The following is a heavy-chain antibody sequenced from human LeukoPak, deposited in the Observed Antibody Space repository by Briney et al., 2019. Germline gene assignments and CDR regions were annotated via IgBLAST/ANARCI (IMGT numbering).Heavy chain of an antibody. CDR3: ARKNYFYYYMDV. CDR1: GFTFSSYE. J-gene: IGHJ6*03. D-gene: IGHD2/OR15-2a*01. V-gene: IGHV3-48*03. Sequence: SGGSLRLSCAASGFTFSSYEMNWVRQAPGKGLEWVSYISSSGSTIYYADSVKGRFTISRDNAKNSLYLQMNSLRAEDTAVYYCARKNYFYYYMDVWGKGTTVTISS. CDR2: ISSSGSTI.